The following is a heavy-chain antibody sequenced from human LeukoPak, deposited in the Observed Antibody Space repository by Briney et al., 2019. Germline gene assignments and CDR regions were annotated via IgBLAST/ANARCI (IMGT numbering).Heavy chain of an antibody. J-gene: IGHJ5*02. Sequence: GGSLRLSCAASGFTFSDSAIHWVRQASGKGLEWVGRIRGTSHGHATAYVASVRCRFILSRDDSTNAQYVQMDSLKTEETALYYCTRPNEGNWFAPWGEGTLVTVSS. CDR2: IRGTSHGHAT. CDR1: GFTFSDSA. CDR3: TRPNEGNWFAP. D-gene: IGHD2-8*01. V-gene: IGHV3-73*01.